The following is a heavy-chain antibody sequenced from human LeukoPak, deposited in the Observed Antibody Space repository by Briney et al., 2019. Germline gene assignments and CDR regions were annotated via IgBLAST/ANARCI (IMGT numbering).Heavy chain of an antibody. J-gene: IGHJ6*02. CDR2: IYYSGST. CDR1: GGSISSDY. V-gene: IGHV4-30-4*08. CDR3: ARDPYSSSWYYYGMDV. Sequence: SETLSLTCTVSGGSISSDYWSWIRQPPGKGLEWIGYIYYSGSTYYNPSLKSRVTISVDTSKNQFSLKLSSVTAADTAVYYCARDPYSSSWYYYGMDVWGQGTTVTVSS. D-gene: IGHD6-13*01.